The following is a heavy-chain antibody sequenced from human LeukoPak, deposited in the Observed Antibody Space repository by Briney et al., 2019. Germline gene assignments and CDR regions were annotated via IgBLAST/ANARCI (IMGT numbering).Heavy chain of an antibody. CDR3: TTRYGSGIEY. Sequence: GGSLRLSRAVSGFSFNNAWMSWVRRAPGEGLEWVGRIKSKTAAGTTDYAAPVKGRFTMSIIDSKNTVYLQMNSLKTEDTAVYYCTTRYGSGIEYWGQGTLVTVSS. V-gene: IGHV3-15*07. CDR1: GFSFNNAW. J-gene: IGHJ4*02. CDR2: IKSKTAAGTT. D-gene: IGHD3-10*01.